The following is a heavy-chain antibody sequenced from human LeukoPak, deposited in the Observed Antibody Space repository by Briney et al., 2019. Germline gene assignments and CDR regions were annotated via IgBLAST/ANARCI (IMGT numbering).Heavy chain of an antibody. CDR1: GFTFSSYA. Sequence: GRSLRLSCAASGFTFSSYAMHWVRQAPGKGLEWVAVISYDGSNKYYADSVKGRFTISRDNSKNTLYLQMNSLRAEDTAVYYCARGSPLEIDYWGQGTLVTVSS. J-gene: IGHJ4*02. CDR3: ARGSPLEIDY. V-gene: IGHV3-30*01. CDR2: ISYDGSNK. D-gene: IGHD1-1*01.